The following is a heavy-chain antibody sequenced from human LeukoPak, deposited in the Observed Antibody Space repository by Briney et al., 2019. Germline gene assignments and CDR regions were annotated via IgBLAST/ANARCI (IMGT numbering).Heavy chain of an antibody. J-gene: IGHJ5*02. V-gene: IGHV3-23*01. CDR3: AKAYSTSWYHLAGS. CDR2: ISGSDGTT. Sequence: GGSLRLSCAASGFTFGTYAMSWVRQAPEKGLEWVSAISGSDGTTKYADSVNGRFTISRDNSKNTLYLQMNSLSADDTAVYYCAKAYSTSWYHLAGSWGQGTLVTVSS. CDR1: GFTFGTYA. D-gene: IGHD6-13*01.